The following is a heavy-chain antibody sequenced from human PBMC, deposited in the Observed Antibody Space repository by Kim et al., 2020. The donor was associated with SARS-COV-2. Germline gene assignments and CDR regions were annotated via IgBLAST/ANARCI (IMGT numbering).Heavy chain of an antibody. Sequence: GGSLRLSCAASGFTFSSYSMNWVRQAPGKGLEWVSSISSSSSYIYYADSVKGRFTISRDNAKNSLYLQMNSLRAEDTAVYYCARDFYDSNIAWAGVGPNDAFDIWGQGTMVTVSS. CDR1: GFTFSSYS. D-gene: IGHD3-22*01. CDR2: ISSSSSYI. CDR3: ARDFYDSNIAWAGVGPNDAFDI. J-gene: IGHJ3*02. V-gene: IGHV3-21*01.